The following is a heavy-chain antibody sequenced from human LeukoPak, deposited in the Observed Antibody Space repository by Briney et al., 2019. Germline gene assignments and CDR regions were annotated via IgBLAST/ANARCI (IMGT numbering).Heavy chain of an antibody. D-gene: IGHD3-3*01. V-gene: IGHV3-23*01. CDR3: AKSMRGYYRFDY. Sequence: QTGGSLRLSSAASSFTFSNYAMSWVRQAPGKGLEWVSVISGSGGSAYYADSVEGRFTVSRDNSKNTLLLQMNSLRAEDTALYYCAKSMRGYYRFDYWGQGTLVTVSS. J-gene: IGHJ4*02. CDR2: ISGSGGSA. CDR1: SFTFSNYA.